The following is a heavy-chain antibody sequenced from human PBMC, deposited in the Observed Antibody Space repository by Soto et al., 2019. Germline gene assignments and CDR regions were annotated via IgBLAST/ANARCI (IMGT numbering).Heavy chain of an antibody. V-gene: IGHV4-30-4*01. J-gene: IGHJ6*02. CDR3: ARALRDLQQLQHYQYSMHA. D-gene: IGHD6-13*01. CDR2: MHYRERT. CDR1: GRSLGSGDDW. Sequence: SQRVWLSGTVGGRSLGSGDDWWYWFRQPPGKGLERAGSMHYRERTYYNPSLKGRVAIAVATSKNQFSLALSSVTAADTALYYCARALRDLQQLQHYQYSMHARRPATPVT.